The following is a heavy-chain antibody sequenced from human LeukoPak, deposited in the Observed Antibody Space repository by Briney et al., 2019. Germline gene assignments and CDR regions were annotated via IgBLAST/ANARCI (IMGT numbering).Heavy chain of an antibody. J-gene: IGHJ3*02. CDR1: GGSFSGYY. Sequence: PSETLSLTCAVYGGSFSGYYWSWIRQPPGKGLEWIGEINHSGSTNYNPSLKSRVTISVDTSKNQFSLKLSSVTAADTAVYYCARDSYLDAFDIWGQGTMVTDSS. CDR3: ARDSYLDAFDI. D-gene: IGHD5-18*01. CDR2: INHSGST. V-gene: IGHV4-34*01.